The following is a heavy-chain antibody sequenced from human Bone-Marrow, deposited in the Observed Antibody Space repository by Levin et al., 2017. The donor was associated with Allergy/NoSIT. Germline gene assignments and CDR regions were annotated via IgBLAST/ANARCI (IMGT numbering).Heavy chain of an antibody. J-gene: IGHJ5*02. Sequence: GGSLRLSCAASGFTFSDYWMNWLRQAPGKGLEWVANINGDGDKKYYVDSVKGRFTISRDNARKSLDLQLNSLRVEDTAVYYWARDRRRADSTCNLFDPWGQGTLVTVSS. CDR1: GFTFSDYW. D-gene: IGHD2/OR15-2a*01. V-gene: IGHV3-7*04. CDR3: ARDRRRADSTCNLFDP. CDR2: INGDGDKK.